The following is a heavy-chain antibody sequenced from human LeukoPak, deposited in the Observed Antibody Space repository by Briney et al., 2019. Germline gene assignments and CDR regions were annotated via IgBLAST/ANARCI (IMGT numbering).Heavy chain of an antibody. V-gene: IGHV4-39*01. Sequence: KASETLSLTCTVSGGSISSGDYYWSWIRQSPGKGLEWIGSIYYNGKAYSIPSLKSRVTISVDTSNNQFSLKLSSVTAADTAVYYCARHRGYNYGTLDYWGQGTLVTVSS. D-gene: IGHD5-18*01. CDR1: GGSISSGDYY. CDR2: IYYNGKA. CDR3: ARHRGYNYGTLDY. J-gene: IGHJ4*02.